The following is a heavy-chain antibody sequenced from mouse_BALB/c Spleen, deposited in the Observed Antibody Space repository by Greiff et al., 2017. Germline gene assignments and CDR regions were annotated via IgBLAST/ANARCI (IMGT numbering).Heavy chain of an antibody. J-gene: IGHJ4*01. Sequence: VQLQQSGPGLVKPSQSLSLTCSVTGYSITSGYYWNWIRQFPGNKLEWMGYISYDGSNNYNPSLKNRISITRDTSKNQFFLKLNSVTTEDTATYYCARRPGYAMDYWGQGTSVTVSS. CDR3: ARRPGYAMDY. CDR1: GYSITSGYY. V-gene: IGHV3-6*02. CDR2: ISYDGSN.